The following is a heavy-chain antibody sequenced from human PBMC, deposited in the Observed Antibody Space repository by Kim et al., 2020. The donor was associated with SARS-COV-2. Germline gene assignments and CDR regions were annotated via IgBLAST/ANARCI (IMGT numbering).Heavy chain of an antibody. D-gene: IGHD6-13*01. CDR2: ISAGGSTT. Sequence: GGSLRLSCAASGFIFSGYAMSWVRQAPGKGLEWVSGISAGGSTTYYADSVKGRSTISRDNSKNTLYLQMNSLRAEDTAVYYCAKRTAAGGPNFDFWGQGALVIVSS. J-gene: IGHJ4*02. V-gene: IGHV3-23*01. CDR3: AKRTAAGGPNFDF. CDR1: GFIFSGYA.